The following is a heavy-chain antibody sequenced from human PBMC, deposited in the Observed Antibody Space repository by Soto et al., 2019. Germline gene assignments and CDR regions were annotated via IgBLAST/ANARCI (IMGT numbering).Heavy chain of an antibody. CDR2: IYYSGST. J-gene: IGHJ4*02. CDR3: ARQIYSSGWPNQPEKTYYFDY. CDR1: GGSISSSSYY. D-gene: IGHD6-19*01. V-gene: IGHV4-39*01. Sequence: QLQLQESGPGLVKPSETLSLTCTVSGGSISSSSYYWGWIRQPPGKGLEWIGSIYYSGSTYYNPSLKSRVTISVDTSKNQFSLKLSSVTAADTAVYYCARQIYSSGWPNQPEKTYYFDYWGQGTLVTVSS.